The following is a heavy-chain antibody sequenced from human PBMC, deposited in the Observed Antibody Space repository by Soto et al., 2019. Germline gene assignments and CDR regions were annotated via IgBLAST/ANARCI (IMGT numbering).Heavy chain of an antibody. V-gene: IGHV1-69*13. J-gene: IGHJ4*02. CDR2: IIPIFGTA. CDR1: GYTFTSYG. CDR3: ARSSSGWYADGVFDY. D-gene: IGHD6-19*01. Sequence: SVKVSCKASGYTFTSYGISWVRQAPGQGLEWMGGIIPIFGTANYAQKFQGRVTITADESTSTAYMELSSLRSEDTAVYYCARSSSGWYADGVFDYWGQGTLVTVSS.